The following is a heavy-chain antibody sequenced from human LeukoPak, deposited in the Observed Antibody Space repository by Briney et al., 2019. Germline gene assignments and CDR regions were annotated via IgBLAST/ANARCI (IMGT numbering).Heavy chain of an antibody. D-gene: IGHD5-18*01. J-gene: IGHJ6*03. CDR1: GFALTTYN. V-gene: IGHV1-18*01. CDR2: VTAFNENT. CDR3: ARNSYGYKFSMDV. Sequence: ASVKVSCKASGFALTTYNNVWLRQAPGQGLEWVGWVTAFNENTHYSRKVQGRVTMTRDRSTDTAYMELRSLRFDDTAVYYCARNSYGYKFSMDVWGKGTTVTISS.